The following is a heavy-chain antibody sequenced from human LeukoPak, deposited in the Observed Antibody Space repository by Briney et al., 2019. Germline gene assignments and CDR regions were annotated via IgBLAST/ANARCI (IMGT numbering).Heavy chain of an antibody. CDR1: GYNFTSYG. CDR3: ARALRDGPVIGDY. V-gene: IGHV1-18*01. J-gene: IGHJ4*02. CDR2: ITAYNGNT. Sequence: ASVKVSCKASGYNFTSYGISWVRQAPGQGLERMGWITAYNGNTDYAQKLQGKVTMTTDTSTSTAYLELRSLRSDDTAVYYCARALRDGPVIGDYWGQGTLVTVSS. D-gene: IGHD5-24*01.